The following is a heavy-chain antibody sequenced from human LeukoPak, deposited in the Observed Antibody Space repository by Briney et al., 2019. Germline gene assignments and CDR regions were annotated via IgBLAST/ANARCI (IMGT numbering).Heavy chain of an antibody. V-gene: IGHV3-11*01. CDR1: GFTFSDYY. Sequence: GGSLRLSCAVSGFTFSDYYMNWIRQAPGKGLEWVSYISSSSLTIYYADSVKGRFTISRDNSKNTLYLQMNSLRAEDTAVYYCAKASQGIAAAADYWGQGTLVTVSS. CDR2: ISSSSLTI. J-gene: IGHJ4*02. D-gene: IGHD6-13*01. CDR3: AKASQGIAAAADY.